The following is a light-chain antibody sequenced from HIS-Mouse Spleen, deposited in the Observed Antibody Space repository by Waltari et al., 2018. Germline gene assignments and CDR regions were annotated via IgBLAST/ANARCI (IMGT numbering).Light chain of an antibody. CDR2: DAS. Sequence: DIQMTQSPSSLSASVGDRVTITCQASQDISNYLNCYQQKQGKAPKLLIYDASNLETGVPARFSGSGSGTDFTFTISSLQPEDIATYYCQQYDNLPLTVGGGTKVEIK. J-gene: IGKJ4*01. V-gene: IGKV1-33*01. CDR3: QQYDNLPLT. CDR1: QDISNY.